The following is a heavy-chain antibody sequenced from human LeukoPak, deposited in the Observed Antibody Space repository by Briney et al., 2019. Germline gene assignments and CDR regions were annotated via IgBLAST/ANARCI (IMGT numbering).Heavy chain of an antibody. CDR2: IYYSGST. CDR3: ARRGGGNSADYYFDY. CDR1: GGSFSSSSYY. D-gene: IGHD1-7*01. J-gene: IGHJ4*02. Sequence: PSETLSLTCTVSGGSFSSSSYYCGWIRQPPGKGLEWIGSIYYSGSTYYNPSLKSRVTISVDTSKNQFSLKLCSVTDADTAVYYCARRGGGNSADYYFDYWGQGTLVTVSS. V-gene: IGHV4-39*01.